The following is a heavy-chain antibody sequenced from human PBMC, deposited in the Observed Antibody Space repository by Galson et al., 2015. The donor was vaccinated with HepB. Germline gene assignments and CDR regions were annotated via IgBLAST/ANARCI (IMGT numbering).Heavy chain of an antibody. V-gene: IGHV3-48*01. Sequence: SLRLSCAASGFDFSRYNMNWVRQAPGKGLDWISFISATGTTIDYADSVKGRFTISRDNAKNSLYLQMNSLRAEDTAVYYCARDSRATFGEPNWFDPRGQGTLVTVSS. D-gene: IGHD3-3*01. CDR2: ISATGTTI. CDR1: GFDFSRYN. CDR3: ARDSRATFGEPNWFDP. J-gene: IGHJ5*02.